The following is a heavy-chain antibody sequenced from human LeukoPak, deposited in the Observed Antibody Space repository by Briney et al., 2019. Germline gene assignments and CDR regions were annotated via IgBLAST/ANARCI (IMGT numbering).Heavy chain of an antibody. CDR1: GFTFSNAW. Sequence: GGSLRLSCAASGFTFSNAWMSWVRQAPGKGLEWVGRIKNKADGGTTDYAAPVKGRFTISRDDSKNTLYLQMNSLNTEDTALYYCTAYYYGSGSNYNDYWGQGTLVTVSS. CDR2: IKNKADGGTT. V-gene: IGHV3-15*01. D-gene: IGHD3-10*01. CDR3: TAYYYGSGSNYNDY. J-gene: IGHJ4*02.